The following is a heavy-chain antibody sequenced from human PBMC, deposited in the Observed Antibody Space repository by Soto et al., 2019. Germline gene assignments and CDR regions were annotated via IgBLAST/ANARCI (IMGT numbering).Heavy chain of an antibody. D-gene: IGHD2-2*02. CDR2: IIPIFGTA. CDR3: ARGYCSSTTCYRRYYYYGMDV. J-gene: IGHJ6*02. Sequence: AASVKVSCKASGGTFSSYAISWVRQAPGQGLEWMGGIIPIFGTANYAQKFQGRVTITADESTSTAYMELSSLRSEDTAVYYCARGYCSSTTCYRRYYYYGMDVWGQGTTVTVSS. CDR1: GGTFSSYA. V-gene: IGHV1-69*13.